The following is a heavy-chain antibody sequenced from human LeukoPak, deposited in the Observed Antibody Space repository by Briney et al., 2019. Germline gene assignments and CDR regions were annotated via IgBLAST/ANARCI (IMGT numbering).Heavy chain of an antibody. Sequence: SETLSLTCAVYGGPFSGYYWSWIRQPPGKGLEWIGEINHSGSTNYNPSLKSRVTISVDTSKNQFSLKLSSVTAADTAVYYCARGAMGATREVDYWGQGTLVTVSS. V-gene: IGHV4-34*01. CDR3: ARGAMGATREVDY. J-gene: IGHJ4*02. D-gene: IGHD1-26*01. CDR1: GGPFSGYY. CDR2: INHSGST.